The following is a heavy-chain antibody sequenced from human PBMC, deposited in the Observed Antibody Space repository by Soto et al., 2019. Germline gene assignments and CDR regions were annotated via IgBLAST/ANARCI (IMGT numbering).Heavy chain of an antibody. CDR3: LVVITPWSFDH. D-gene: IGHD3-22*01. CDR2: ISSDGTDT. V-gene: IGHV3-74*01. Sequence: EVQLVESGGGLAQPGGSLRLSCAASGLALSNFWMHWVRQAPGKGLVWVSRISSDGTDTNYADSVKGRFTISRDNAKNNLYLPLTSLKAEDTAVYYCLVVITPWSFDHWGKGALVTVSS. J-gene: IGHJ4*02. CDR1: GLALSNFW.